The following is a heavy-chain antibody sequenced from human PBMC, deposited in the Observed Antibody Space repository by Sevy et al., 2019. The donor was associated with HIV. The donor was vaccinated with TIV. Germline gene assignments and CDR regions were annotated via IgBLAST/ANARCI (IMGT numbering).Heavy chain of an antibody. Sequence: GGSLRLSCTTSGFTLGDYAMSWVRQAPGKGLEWVGFMRSKAFAGTTDYAASVQGRFTISTDDSKPTARLQMNSLRTEDTVVYYCVRSRLLGYTAMIPDYWGQGTLVTVSS. D-gene: IGHD5-18*01. J-gene: IGHJ4*02. CDR1: GFTLGDYA. V-gene: IGHV3-49*04. CDR3: VRSRLLGYTAMIPDY. CDR2: MRSKAFAGTT.